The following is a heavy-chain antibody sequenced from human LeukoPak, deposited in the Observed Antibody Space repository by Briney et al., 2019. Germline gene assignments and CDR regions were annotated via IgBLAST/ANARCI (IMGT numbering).Heavy chain of an antibody. CDR2: MNPNSGNT. J-gene: IGHJ4*02. CDR1: GYTFTSYD. CDR3: ARTREQWQVLDY. Sequence: SSVKVSCKASGYTFTSYDINWVRQATGQGLEWMGWMNPNSGNTGYAQKFRGRVTMTRNTSISTVYMELSSLRSEDTAVYYCARTREQWQVLDYWGQGTLVTVSS. D-gene: IGHD6-19*01. V-gene: IGHV1-8*01.